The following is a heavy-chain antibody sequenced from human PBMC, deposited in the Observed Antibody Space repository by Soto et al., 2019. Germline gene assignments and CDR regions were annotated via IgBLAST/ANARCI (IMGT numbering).Heavy chain of an antibody. J-gene: IGHJ4*02. CDR1: GDSISSSTYY. V-gene: IGHV4-39*07. CDR3: ARDKAAGMVTSFGY. D-gene: IGHD5-18*01. Sequence: SSETLSLTCTVSGDSISSSTYYWGWIRQPPGKGLEWIGCIYHTGTTYYNPSLKSRVTISVDTSKNQFSLKLSSVTAEDTAVYYCARDKAAGMVTSFGYWGQGTLVTVSS. CDR2: IYHTGTT.